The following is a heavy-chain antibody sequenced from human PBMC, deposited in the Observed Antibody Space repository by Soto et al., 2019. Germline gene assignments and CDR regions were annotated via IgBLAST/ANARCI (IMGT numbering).Heavy chain of an antibody. CDR1: GGTFSSYA. CDR2: IIPIFGTA. V-gene: IGHV1-69*06. Sequence: SVKVSCKASGGTFSSYAISWVRQAPGQGLEWMGGIIPIFGTANYAQKFQGRVTITADKSTSTAYMELSSLRSEDTAMYYCARTPAAAPSHFDYWGQGTLVTVSS. D-gene: IGHD2-2*01. J-gene: IGHJ4*02. CDR3: ARTPAAAPSHFDY.